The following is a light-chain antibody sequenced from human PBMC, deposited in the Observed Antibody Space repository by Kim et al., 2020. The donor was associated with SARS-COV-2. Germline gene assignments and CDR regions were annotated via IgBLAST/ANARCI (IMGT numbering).Light chain of an antibody. CDR2: DVS. CDR1: SSDVGGYNY. CDR3: SSYTSSSLV. J-gene: IGLJ2*01. Sequence: PGPAITISGTGTSSDVGGYNYVSWYQQHPGKAPKLMIYDVSNRPSGVSNRFSGSKSGNTASLTISGLQAEDEADYYCSSYTSSSLVFGGGTQLTVL. V-gene: IGLV2-14*03.